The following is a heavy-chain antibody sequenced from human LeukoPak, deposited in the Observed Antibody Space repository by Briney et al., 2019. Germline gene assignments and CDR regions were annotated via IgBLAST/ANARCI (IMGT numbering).Heavy chain of an antibody. CDR3: ASYAYCGGDCYPGAFDI. J-gene: IGHJ3*02. CDR2: IYHSGST. V-gene: IGHV4-30-2*01. D-gene: IGHD2-21*01. Sequence: PSETLSLTCTVSGGSISSGGYYWSWIRQPPGKGLEWIGYIYHSGSTYYNPSLKSRVTISVDRSKNQFSLRLSSVTAADTAVYYCASYAYCGGDCYPGAFDIWGQGTMVTVSS. CDR1: GGSISSGGYY.